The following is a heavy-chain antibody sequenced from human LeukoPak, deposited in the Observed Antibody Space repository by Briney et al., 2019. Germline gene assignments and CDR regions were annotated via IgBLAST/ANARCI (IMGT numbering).Heavy chain of an antibody. Sequence: SQTLSLTCTVSGGSISSGDYYWSWIRQPPGKGLEWIGYIYYSGSTYSNPSLKSRVTISVDTSKNQFSLKLSSVTAADTAVYYCARNLAYCGGDCYSGYWYFDLWGRGTLVTVSS. D-gene: IGHD2-21*02. CDR3: ARNLAYCGGDCYSGYWYFDL. CDR2: IYYSGST. V-gene: IGHV4-30-4*01. CDR1: GGSISSGDYY. J-gene: IGHJ2*01.